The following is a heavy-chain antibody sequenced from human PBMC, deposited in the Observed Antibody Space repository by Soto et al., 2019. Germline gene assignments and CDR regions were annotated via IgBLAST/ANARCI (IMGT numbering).Heavy chain of an antibody. J-gene: IGHJ5*02. CDR1: GDSVNSGAHY. V-gene: IGHV4-61*08. CDR3: ARVNTPYGTYSSWFAT. Sequence: PPETLCLTWLVSGDSVNSGAHYGSWLRHSTGTGLEWIGYIYSSGTTNYSPSLRSLIIISSDTSRNLFSLRLTSVTAADTAIYYCARVNTPYGTYSSWFATGGQGPLVT. D-gene: IGHD1-1*01. CDR2: IYSSGTT.